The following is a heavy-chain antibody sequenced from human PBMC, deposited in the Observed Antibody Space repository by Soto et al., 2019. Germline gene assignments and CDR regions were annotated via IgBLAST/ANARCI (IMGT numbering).Heavy chain of an antibody. V-gene: IGHV3-74*01. Sequence: EVQLVESGGGLVQPGGSLRLSCAASGFDFSNSWIHWVRQGPGKGLVWVSHNSDGSGTTYADSVKGRFTISRDNAKKTVYLQMNSLRAEDTAVYYCAKDTAYAMDVWGQGTTVTVSS. J-gene: IGHJ6*02. CDR3: AKDTAYAMDV. D-gene: IGHD2-15*01. CDR1: GFDFSNSW. CDR2: NSDGSGT.